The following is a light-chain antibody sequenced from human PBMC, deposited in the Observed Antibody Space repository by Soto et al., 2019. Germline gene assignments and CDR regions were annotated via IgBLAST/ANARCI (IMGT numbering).Light chain of an antibody. V-gene: IGKV3-11*01. CDR2: DAS. J-gene: IGKJ4*01. CDR3: QQRSNWRDT. Sequence: EIVLTQSPATLSLSPGERATLSCRASQSVSSYLAWYQQKPGQAPRLLIYDASNRATGIPARFSGSGYGTDFTLTISILEPEDFAVYYCQQRSNWRDTFGGGTKV. CDR1: QSVSSY.